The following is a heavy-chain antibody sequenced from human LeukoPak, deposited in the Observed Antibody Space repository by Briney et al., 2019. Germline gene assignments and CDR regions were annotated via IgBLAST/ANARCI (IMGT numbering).Heavy chain of an antibody. CDR3: AILAAPSY. V-gene: IGHV1-18*04. CDR2: ISTHDDNT. CDR1: AYTFTKYG. Sequence: ASAKVSCKASAYTFTKYGISWVRQAPGQGLEYMAWISTHDDNTNYAQKFQGRVTMTTDTSTNTAYMELRSLRSEDTAVYYCAILAAPSYWGQGTLLTVSS. J-gene: IGHJ4*02. D-gene: IGHD6-13*01.